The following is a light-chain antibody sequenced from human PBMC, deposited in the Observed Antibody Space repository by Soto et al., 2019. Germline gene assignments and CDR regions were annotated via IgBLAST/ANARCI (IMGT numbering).Light chain of an antibody. CDR1: SSDVGAYNY. Sequence: QSALTQPRSVSGSPGQSITISCTGTSSDVGAYNYVSWYQQHPGKAPKLMIYDVSQRPSGVPDRFSGSKSGNTASLTISGLQAEDEADYYCCSYAGSSMGIFGGGTKVTVL. CDR3: CSYAGSSMGI. V-gene: IGLV2-11*01. J-gene: IGLJ2*01. CDR2: DVS.